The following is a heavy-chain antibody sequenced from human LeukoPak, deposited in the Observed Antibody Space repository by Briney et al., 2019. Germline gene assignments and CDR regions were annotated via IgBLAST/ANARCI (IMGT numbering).Heavy chain of an antibody. Sequence: SVKVSCKASGGTFSSYTISWVRQPPGQGLEWMGRIIPILGITNYAQKFQGRVTITADKSTSTAYMELSSLRSEDTVVYYCARDAALTVTMAYYWGQGTLVTVSS. CDR2: IIPILGIT. CDR1: GGTFSSYT. CDR3: ARDAALTVTMAYY. J-gene: IGHJ4*02. D-gene: IGHD4-11*01. V-gene: IGHV1-69*04.